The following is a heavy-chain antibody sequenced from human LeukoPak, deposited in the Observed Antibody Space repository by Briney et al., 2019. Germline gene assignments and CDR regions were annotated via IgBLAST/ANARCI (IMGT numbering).Heavy chain of an antibody. Sequence: ASVKVSCKASGYTFTGYYMHWVRQAPGQGLEWMGWTIPDSGDTNYAQKFQGRVTMTRDTSISTAYMELSGLRSDDTALYYCAKDYGAFCFDSWGQGALVTVSS. J-gene: IGHJ4*02. CDR1: GYTFTGYY. CDR2: TIPDSGDT. D-gene: IGHD4-17*01. V-gene: IGHV1-2*02. CDR3: AKDYGAFCFDS.